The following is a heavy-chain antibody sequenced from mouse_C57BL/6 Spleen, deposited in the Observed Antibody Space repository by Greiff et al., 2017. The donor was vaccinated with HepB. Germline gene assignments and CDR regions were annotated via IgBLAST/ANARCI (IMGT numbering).Heavy chain of an antibody. J-gene: IGHJ1*03. CDR1: GYAFSSSW. V-gene: IGHV1-82*01. CDR2: IYPGDGDT. Sequence: QVQLQQSGPELVKPGASVKISCKASGYAFSSSWMNWVKQRPGKGLEWIGRIYPGDGDTNYNGKFKGKATLTADKSSSTAYMQLSSLTSEDSAVYVCARSNYYSNYYWYFDVWGTGTTVTVSS. D-gene: IGHD2-5*01. CDR3: ARSNYYSNYYWYFDV.